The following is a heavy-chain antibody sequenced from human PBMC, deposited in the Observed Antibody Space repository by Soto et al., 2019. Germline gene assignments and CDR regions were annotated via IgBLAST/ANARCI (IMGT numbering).Heavy chain of an antibody. Sequence: GGSLRLSCVASGFSFRTHTLVWVRRAPGKGLEWVSYISTGGTYLEYAHSVKGRFTISRDDAADSVFLQMNSLKGDDTAVYYCVKGGEDITSPYGMDVWGQGTTVTVPS. D-gene: IGHD2-2*01. CDR3: VKGGEDITSPYGMDV. V-gene: IGHV3-21*06. J-gene: IGHJ6*02. CDR1: GFSFRTHT. CDR2: ISTGGTYL.